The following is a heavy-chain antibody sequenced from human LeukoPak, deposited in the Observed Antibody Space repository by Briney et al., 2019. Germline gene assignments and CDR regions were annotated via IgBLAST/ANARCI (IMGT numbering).Heavy chain of an antibody. Sequence: GGSLRLSCAASGFTFSSYAMHWVRQAPGKRLEYLSAVSSNGDSTYYANSVKGRFTISRDNSKNTLYLLMGSLRAEDMAVYYCARRGGYYFDYWGQGTLVTVSS. J-gene: IGHJ4*02. CDR1: GFTFSSYA. CDR3: ARRGGYYFDY. CDR2: VSSNGDST. D-gene: IGHD4-23*01. V-gene: IGHV3-64*01.